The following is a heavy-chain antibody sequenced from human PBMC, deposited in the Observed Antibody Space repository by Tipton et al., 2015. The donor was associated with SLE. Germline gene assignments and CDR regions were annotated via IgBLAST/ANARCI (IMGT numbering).Heavy chain of an antibody. CDR3: AGQLWLHYFDH. D-gene: IGHD5-18*01. V-gene: IGHV4-39*07. Sequence: TLSLTCTVSGDSISSSSYYWGWIRQPPGKGLEWIGSIYYSGGTYYNPSLKSRVTISVDTSKNQFSLKLTSVTAAGTAVYYCAGQLWLHYFDHWGQGTLVSVSS. CDR2: IYYSGGT. CDR1: GDSISSSSYY. J-gene: IGHJ4*02.